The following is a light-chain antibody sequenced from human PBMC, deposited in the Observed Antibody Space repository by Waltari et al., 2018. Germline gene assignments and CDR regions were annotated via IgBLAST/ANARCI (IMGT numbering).Light chain of an antibody. V-gene: IGLV2-23*01. Sequence: QSDPTPPASVSGSPGQSHPIPRTGTSSDVGIYHFVPWYQQHPGKAPKLMIYEGSKRPSGVSNRFSGSKSGNTASLTISGLQAEDEADYYCCSYAGSSPWVFGGGTKLTVL. J-gene: IGLJ3*02. CDR1: SSDVGIYHF. CDR3: CSYAGSSPWV. CDR2: EGS.